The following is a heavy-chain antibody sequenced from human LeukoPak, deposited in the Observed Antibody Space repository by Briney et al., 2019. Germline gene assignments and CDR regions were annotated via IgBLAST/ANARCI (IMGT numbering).Heavy chain of an antibody. CDR2: IYSGGST. Sequence: HPRGSLRLSCAASGLIVGSNCMSWVRQAPGKGLEWVSFIYSGGSTNYTDSVKGRFTISRDNSKNTLYLQMNSLRAEDTAVYYCARRDLATRLSHFDYWGQGTLVTVSS. CDR3: ARRDLATRLSHFDY. D-gene: IGHD5-12*01. CDR1: GLIVGSNC. V-gene: IGHV3-53*01. J-gene: IGHJ4*02.